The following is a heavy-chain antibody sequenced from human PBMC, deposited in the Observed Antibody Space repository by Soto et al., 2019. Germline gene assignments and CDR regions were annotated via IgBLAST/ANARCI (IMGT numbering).Heavy chain of an antibody. V-gene: IGHV4-61*01. Sequence: SETLSLPCTVSGGSVSSGSYYWSWIRQPPGKGLEWIGYIYYSGSTNYNPSLKSRVTISVDTSKNQFSLKLSSVTAADTAVYYCARERRIAARRSGYYYGMDVWGQGTTVTVSS. CDR1: GGSVSSGSYY. CDR3: ARERRIAARRSGYYYGMDV. D-gene: IGHD6-6*01. CDR2: IYYSGST. J-gene: IGHJ6*02.